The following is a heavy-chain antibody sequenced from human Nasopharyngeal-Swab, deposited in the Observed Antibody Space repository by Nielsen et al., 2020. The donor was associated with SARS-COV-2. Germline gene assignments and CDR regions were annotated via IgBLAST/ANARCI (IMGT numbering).Heavy chain of an antibody. V-gene: IGHV3-53*04. Sequence: GESLKISCAASGFTVSSNYMSWVRQAPGKGLEWVSVIYSGGSTYYADSVRGRFTISRHNSKNTLYLQMNSLRAEDTAVYYCASIIQLWFAFDIWGQGTMVTVSS. D-gene: IGHD5-18*01. J-gene: IGHJ3*02. CDR1: GFTVSSNY. CDR2: IYSGGST. CDR3: ASIIQLWFAFDI.